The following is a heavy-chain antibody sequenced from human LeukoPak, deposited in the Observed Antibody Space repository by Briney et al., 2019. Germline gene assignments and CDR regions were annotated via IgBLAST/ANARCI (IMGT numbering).Heavy chain of an antibody. Sequence: GGSLRLSCAASGFTFSSYTMNWVRQAPGKGLEWVSSISSSRSSIYYADSMKGRFTISRDNAKNSLYLQMNSLRAEDTAVYYCARDFRFLEDYWGQGTLVTVSS. CDR3: ARDFRFLEDY. CDR1: GFTFSSYT. CDR2: ISSSRSSI. D-gene: IGHD3-3*01. J-gene: IGHJ4*01. V-gene: IGHV3-21*01.